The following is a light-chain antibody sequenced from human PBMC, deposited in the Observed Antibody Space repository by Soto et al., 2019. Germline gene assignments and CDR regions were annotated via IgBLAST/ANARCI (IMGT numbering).Light chain of an antibody. V-gene: IGKV3-20*01. CDR2: GTS. J-gene: IGKJ1*01. CDR3: QHYGSSRT. Sequence: EIVLTQSPCTLSLSAGERATLSCGASQGVSSNYVAWYQQKSGQAPRLLLYGTSSRATGIPERFSGSGSGTDFTLTISRLEPEVFAVYYWQHYGSSRTFGQGTKVDIK. CDR1: QGVSSNY.